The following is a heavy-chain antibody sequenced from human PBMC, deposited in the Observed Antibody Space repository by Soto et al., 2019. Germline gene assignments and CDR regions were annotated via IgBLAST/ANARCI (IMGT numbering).Heavy chain of an antibody. D-gene: IGHD3-22*01. CDR3: GGGRIVVVGCRAYYGMDV. CDR2: IIPVFGLV. V-gene: IGHV1-69*01. J-gene: IGHJ6*02. CDR1: GGTPSNSA. Sequence: QVHLLLQSGAEVKKPGSSVKVSCKASGGTPSNSAISWVRQAPGQGLEWMGGIIPVFGLVKYAQNVQGRVTITADESTNTAYMELSSLRPEDTAVYYCGGGRIVVVGCRAYYGMDVWGQGTTVTVSS.